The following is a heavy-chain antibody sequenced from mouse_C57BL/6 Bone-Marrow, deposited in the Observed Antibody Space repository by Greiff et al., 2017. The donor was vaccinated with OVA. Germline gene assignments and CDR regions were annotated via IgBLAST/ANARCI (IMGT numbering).Heavy chain of an antibody. CDR1: GYAFSSSW. CDR2: IYPGDGDT. D-gene: IGHD2-3*01. V-gene: IGHV1-82*01. J-gene: IGHJ2*01. Sequence: VQVVASGPELVKPGASVKISCKASGYAFSSSWMNWVKQRPGKGLEWIGRIYPGDGDTNYNGKFKGQATLTADKSSSTAYMQLSSLTSEDSAVYFCARHGDGYYASYFDYWGQGTTLTVSS. CDR3: ARHGDGYYASYFDY.